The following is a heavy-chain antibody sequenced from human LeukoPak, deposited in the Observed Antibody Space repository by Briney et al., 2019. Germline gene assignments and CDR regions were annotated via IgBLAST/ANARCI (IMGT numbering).Heavy chain of an antibody. Sequence: SETLSLTCTVSGCSISSSSYYWGWIRQPPGKGLEWIGSIYYSGSTYYNPSLKSRVTISVETSKNQFSLKLSSVTAADTAVYYGARHLYSSGWYGPLSYYYGMDVWGQGTTVTVSS. V-gene: IGHV4-39*01. D-gene: IGHD6-19*01. CDR3: ARHLYSSGWYGPLSYYYGMDV. CDR1: GCSISSSSYY. CDR2: IYYSGST. J-gene: IGHJ6*02.